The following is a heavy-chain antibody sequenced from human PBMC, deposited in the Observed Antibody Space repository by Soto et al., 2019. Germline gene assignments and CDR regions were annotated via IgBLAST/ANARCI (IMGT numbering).Heavy chain of an antibody. V-gene: IGHV3-23*01. CDR3: AKDQGLFCSGGTCYPSYTFHH. CDR2: IKGSGGSK. D-gene: IGHD2-15*01. J-gene: IGHJ1*01. CDR1: GFTFSSYW. Sequence: TGGSLRLSCAVSGFTFSSYWMSWVRQAPGKGLEWVANIKGSGGSKFYADSVKGRFTISRDNSKNTLYLQMNSLRAEDTAIYYCAKDQGLFCSGGTCYPSYTFHHWGQGTLVTVSS.